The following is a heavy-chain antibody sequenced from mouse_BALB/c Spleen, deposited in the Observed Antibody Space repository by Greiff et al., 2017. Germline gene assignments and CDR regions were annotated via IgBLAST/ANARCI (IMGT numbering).Heavy chain of an antibody. V-gene: IGHV5-6-5*01. Sequence: EVKLMESGGGLVKPGGSLKLSCAASGFTFSSYAMSWVRQTPEKRLEWVASISSGGSTYYPDSVKGRFTISRDNARNTLFLQMTSLRSEDTAMYYCARSMIMFYAMDYWGQGTSVTVSS. CDR1: GFTFSSYA. CDR2: ISSGGST. CDR3: ARSMIMFYAMDY. J-gene: IGHJ4*01. D-gene: IGHD2-4*01.